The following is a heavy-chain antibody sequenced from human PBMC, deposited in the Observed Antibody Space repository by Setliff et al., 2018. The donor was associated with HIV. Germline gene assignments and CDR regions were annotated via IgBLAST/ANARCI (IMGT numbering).Heavy chain of an antibody. D-gene: IGHD3-22*01. CDR1: GYTFTSYG. J-gene: IGHJ3*02. V-gene: IGHV1-18*01. CDR2: ISAYNGNT. Sequence: ASVKVSCKASGYTFTSYGISWVRQAPGQGLEWMGWISAYNGNTNYAQKLQGRVTMTTDTSTSTAYMELRSLRSDDTAVYYCARKGYYVSSGSIKGNAFDIWAKGQWSPSPQ. CDR3: ARKGYYVSSGSIKGNAFDI.